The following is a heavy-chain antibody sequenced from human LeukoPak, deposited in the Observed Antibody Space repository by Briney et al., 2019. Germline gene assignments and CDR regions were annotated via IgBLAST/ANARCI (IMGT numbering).Heavy chain of an antibody. CDR1: GGSIRSYY. CDR2: IYYSWST. J-gene: IGHJ4*02. CDR3: ARESVYYDILTGYYRSRYLDY. V-gene: IGHV4-59*05. D-gene: IGHD3-9*01. Sequence: PSETLSLTCTVSGGSIRSYYWSWIRQPPGKGLEWLGSIYYSWSTYYNPSLKSRVTISVDTSKNQFSLKLSSVTAADTAVYYCARESVYYDILTGYYRSRYLDYWGQGTLVTVSS.